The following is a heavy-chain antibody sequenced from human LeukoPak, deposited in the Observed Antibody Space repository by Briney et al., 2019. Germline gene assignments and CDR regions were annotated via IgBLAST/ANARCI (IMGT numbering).Heavy chain of an antibody. V-gene: IGHV1-69*13. CDR3: ARVRDGVPAAGVGYYYMDV. CDR1: GGTFSSYA. CDR2: IIPIFGTA. J-gene: IGHJ6*03. D-gene: IGHD2-2*01. Sequence: GASVKVSCKASGGTFSSYAISWVRQAPGQGLEWMGGIIPIFGTANYAQKFQGRVTITADESTSTAYMELSSLRSEDTAVYYCARVRDGVPAAGVGYYYMDVWGKGTTVTISS.